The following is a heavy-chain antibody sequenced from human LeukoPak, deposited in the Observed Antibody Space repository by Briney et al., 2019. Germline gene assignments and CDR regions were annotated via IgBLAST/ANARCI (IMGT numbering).Heavy chain of an antibody. Sequence: PGRSLRLSCAASGFTFDDYAMHWVRQAPGKGLEWVSCIRWNSGSIGYADSVKGRFTISRDNAKNSLYLQMNSLRAEDTAVYYCAKEMGRSSPSRWLAIDYWGQGTLVTVSS. CDR3: AKEMGRSSPSRWLAIDY. J-gene: IGHJ4*02. V-gene: IGHV3-9*01. D-gene: IGHD6-19*01. CDR1: GFTFDDYA. CDR2: IRWNSGSI.